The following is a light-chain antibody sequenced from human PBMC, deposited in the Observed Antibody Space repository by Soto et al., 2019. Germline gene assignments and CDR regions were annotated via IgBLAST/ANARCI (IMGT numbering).Light chain of an antibody. V-gene: IGKV3-20*01. CDR2: GAS. J-gene: IGKJ5*01. Sequence: IVMTQSPATLSVSPGESATLSCRASQSVSSNLAWYQQKPGQAPRLLIYGASSRATGIPDRFSGSGSGTDFTLTISRLDPEDFAVYYCQQYGSSPPEITFGQGTRLEIK. CDR3: QQYGSSPPEIT. CDR1: QSVSSN.